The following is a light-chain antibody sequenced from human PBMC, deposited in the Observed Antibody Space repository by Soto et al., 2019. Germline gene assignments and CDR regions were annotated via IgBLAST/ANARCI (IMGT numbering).Light chain of an antibody. V-gene: IGLV2-14*01. Sequence: QSVLTQPASVSGSPGQSITISCTGTSSDVGSYNHVSWYQQHPGEAPKLLIHDVSDRPSGVSYRFSGSKSGNTASLTISGLQTGDEADYYCSSYTPTSTWVFGGGTKLTVL. J-gene: IGLJ3*02. CDR1: SSDVGSYNH. CDR3: SSYTPTSTWV. CDR2: DVS.